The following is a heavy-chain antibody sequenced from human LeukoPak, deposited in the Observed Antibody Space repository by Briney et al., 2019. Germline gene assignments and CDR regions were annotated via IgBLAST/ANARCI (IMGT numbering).Heavy chain of an antibody. CDR1: GGTFSSYA. J-gene: IGHJ6*03. Sequence: GSSVKVSCKASGGTFSSYAISWVRQAPGQGLEWMGGIIPIFGTAYYAQKFQGRVTITADESTSTAYMELSSLRSEDTAVYYCARERVVPAQYYYYMDVWGKGTTVTVSS. CDR2: IIPIFGTA. D-gene: IGHD2-2*01. V-gene: IGHV1-69*01. CDR3: ARERVVPAQYYYYMDV.